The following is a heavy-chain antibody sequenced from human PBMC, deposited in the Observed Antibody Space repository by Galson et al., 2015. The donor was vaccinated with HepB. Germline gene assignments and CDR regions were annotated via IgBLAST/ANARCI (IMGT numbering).Heavy chain of an antibody. D-gene: IGHD2/OR15-2a*01. J-gene: IGHJ4*01. CDR1: GFTLSNHA. CDR2: ISYDGRNE. CDR3: ARESFLLQYFDS. V-gene: IGHV3-30*04. Sequence: SLRLSCAASGFTLSNHAMYWVRQAPGKGLEWVAGISYDGRNEYYVDSAKGRFTISRDNSNNTMYLQMSSLRVEDTAVYHCARESFLLQYFDSWGQGTLVTVSS.